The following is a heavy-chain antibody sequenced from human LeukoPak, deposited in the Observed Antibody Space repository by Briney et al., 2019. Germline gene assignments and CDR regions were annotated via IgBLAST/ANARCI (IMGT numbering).Heavy chain of an antibody. V-gene: IGHV3-30*02. Sequence: GGSLRLSCAASGFTFSSYGMHWVRQAPGKGLEWVAFIPYEGINKYYTDSVKGRFTTSRDNSKSTLYLQMNSLRAEDTAVYYCATDRIGYQLSDYWGQGTLVTVSS. CDR2: IPYEGINK. D-gene: IGHD2-2*01. CDR1: GFTFSSYG. CDR3: ATDRIGYQLSDY. J-gene: IGHJ4*02.